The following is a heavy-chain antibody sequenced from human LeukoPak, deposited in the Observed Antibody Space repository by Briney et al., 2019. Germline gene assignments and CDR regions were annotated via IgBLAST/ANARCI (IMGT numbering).Heavy chain of an antibody. Sequence: SETLSLTCTVSGGSISSNNYYWDWIRQPPGKGLEWIGSIYHSGSTYYNPSLKSRVTISVDTSKNQFSLKLSSVTAADTAVYYCARDYYYDSSGYYYGHAFDIWGQGTMVTVSS. D-gene: IGHD3-22*01. CDR1: GGSISSNNYY. J-gene: IGHJ3*02. V-gene: IGHV4-39*07. CDR3: ARDYYYDSSGYYYGHAFDI. CDR2: IYHSGST.